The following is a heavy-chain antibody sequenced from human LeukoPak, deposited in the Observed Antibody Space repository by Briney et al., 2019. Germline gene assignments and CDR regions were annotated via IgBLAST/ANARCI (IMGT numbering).Heavy chain of an antibody. D-gene: IGHD6-19*01. CDR1: GGSFSGYY. Sequence: SETLSLTCAVYGGSFSGYYWSWIRQPPGKGLEWIGDINHSGITNYNSSLKSRVTISVDTSKNQFSLKLSSVTAADTAVYYCASDSSGWFLGYWGQGTLVTVPS. V-gene: IGHV4-34*01. CDR3: ASDSSGWFLGY. CDR2: INHSGIT. J-gene: IGHJ4*02.